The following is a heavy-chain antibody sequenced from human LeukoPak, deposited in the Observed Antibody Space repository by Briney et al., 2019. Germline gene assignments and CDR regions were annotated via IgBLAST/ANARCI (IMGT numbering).Heavy chain of an antibody. V-gene: IGHV4-59*08. CDR3: ARHTVRLGAFDI. CDR2: IYNSGST. D-gene: IGHD3-10*01. Sequence: PSETLSLTCTVSGGSINSYYWSWIRQPPGKGLEWIGYIYNSGSTNYNPSLGSRITISVDTSKNQFSLKLSSVTAADTAVYYCARHTVRLGAFDIWGQGTMVTVSS. CDR1: GGSINSYY. J-gene: IGHJ3*02.